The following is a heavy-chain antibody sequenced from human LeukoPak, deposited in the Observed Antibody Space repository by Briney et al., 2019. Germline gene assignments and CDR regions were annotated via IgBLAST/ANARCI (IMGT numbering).Heavy chain of an antibody. CDR2: IYTSGST. V-gene: IGHV4-61*02. J-gene: IGHJ3*02. CDR1: GGSISSGSYY. D-gene: IGHD5-24*01. CDR3: ARDGGRDGYTEAAFDI. Sequence: SQTLSLTCTVSGGSISSGSYYWSWIRQPAGKGLEWIGRIYTSGSTNYNPSLKSRVPISVDTSKNQFSLKLSSVTAADTAVYYCARDGGRDGYTEAAFDIWGQGTMVTVSS.